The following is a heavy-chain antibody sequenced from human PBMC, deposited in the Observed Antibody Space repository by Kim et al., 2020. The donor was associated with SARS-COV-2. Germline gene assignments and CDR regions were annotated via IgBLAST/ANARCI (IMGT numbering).Heavy chain of an antibody. CDR2: IYYSGST. Sequence: SETLSLTCTVSGGSISSSSYYWGWIRQPPGKGLEWIGSIYYSGSTYYNPSLKSRVTISVDTSKNQFSLKLSSVTAADTAVYYCARRGGYSSGWYMVNYYGMDVWGQGTTVTVSS. CDR1: GGSISSSSYY. D-gene: IGHD6-19*01. J-gene: IGHJ6*02. V-gene: IGHV4-39*01. CDR3: ARRGGYSSGWYMVNYYGMDV.